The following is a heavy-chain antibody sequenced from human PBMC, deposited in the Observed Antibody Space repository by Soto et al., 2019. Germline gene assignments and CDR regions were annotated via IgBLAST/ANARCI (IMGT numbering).Heavy chain of an antibody. D-gene: IGHD4-17*01. J-gene: IGHJ3*02. CDR1: GYIFTSYY. V-gene: IGHV1-46*01. CDR3: TRGAGTTDLDI. Sequence: QVQLVQSGAEVKKPGASVNVSCKASGYIFTSYYMHWVRQAPGQGLEWLGIINPSGGGTSYAQKFQGRVTMARATSTSTDYMELSGLRSEYAADYYCTRGAGTTDLDIWGQGTMVTVSS. CDR2: INPSGGGT.